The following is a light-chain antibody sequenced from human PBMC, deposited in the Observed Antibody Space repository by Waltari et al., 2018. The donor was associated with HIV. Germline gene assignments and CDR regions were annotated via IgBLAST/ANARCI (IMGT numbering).Light chain of an antibody. Sequence: QSALTQPRSVSGSPGQSVTISCTGTSSDVGGYNYVSWYKQHPGKAPNLMIYNFSNRPSGVPARFSGSKSGNTASLTISGLQAEDDADYYCCSYAGSYTVYVFGTGTKVTVL. CDR3: CSYAGSYTVYV. J-gene: IGLJ1*01. CDR1: SSDVGGYNY. CDR2: NFS. V-gene: IGLV2-11*01.